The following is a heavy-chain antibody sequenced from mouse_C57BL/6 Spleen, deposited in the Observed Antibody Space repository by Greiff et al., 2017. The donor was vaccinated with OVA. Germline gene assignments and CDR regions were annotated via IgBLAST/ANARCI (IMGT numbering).Heavy chain of an antibody. CDR2: ISYDGSN. J-gene: IGHJ1*03. V-gene: IGHV3-6*01. D-gene: IGHD1-1*01. CDR3: ARPLYGSSYDWYFDV. CDR1: GYSITSGYY. Sequence: EVQRVESGPGLVKPSQSLSLTCSVTGYSITSGYYWNWIRQFPGNKLEWMGYISYDGSNNYNPSLKNRISITRDTSKNQFFLKLNSVTTEDTATYYCARPLYGSSYDWYFDVWGTGTTVTVSS.